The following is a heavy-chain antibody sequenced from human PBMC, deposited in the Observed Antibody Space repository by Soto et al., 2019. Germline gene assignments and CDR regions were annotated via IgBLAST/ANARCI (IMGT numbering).Heavy chain of an antibody. J-gene: IGHJ4*02. CDR1: GGSISSYY. Sequence: SETLSLTCTVSGGSISSYYWSWIRQPPGNGLEWIGYLYYSGSTNYNPSVKIRVTISVDTSKNQFSLKLRSVTAADTAVYYCAREAWAENYYDRNYFDYWGQGTLVTVSS. V-gene: IGHV4-59*01. CDR3: AREAWAENYYDRNYFDY. CDR2: LYYSGST. D-gene: IGHD3-22*01.